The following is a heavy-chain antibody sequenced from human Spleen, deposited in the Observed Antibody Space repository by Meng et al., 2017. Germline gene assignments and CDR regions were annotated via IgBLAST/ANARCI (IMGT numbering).Heavy chain of an antibody. J-gene: IGHJ4*02. D-gene: IGHD4-17*01. CDR1: GYSMSGSAYN. Sequence: GSLRLSCAVSGYSMSGSAYNWGWIRQPPGKGLEWIGSIYYSGSTYYNPSLKRRVTISGDSSKNQFSLKLNSVTAADTAVYYCAQDRGGLRRGLHYDYWGQGTLVTVSS. CDR2: IYYSGST. CDR3: AQDRGGLRRGLHYDY. V-gene: IGHV4-39*07.